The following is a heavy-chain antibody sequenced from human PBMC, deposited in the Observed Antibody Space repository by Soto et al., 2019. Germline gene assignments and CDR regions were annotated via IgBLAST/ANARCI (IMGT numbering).Heavy chain of an antibody. D-gene: IGHD5-18*01. CDR2: MYHSGST. CDR3: ATHGSYLRGYSYGNDAFDI. CDR1: GGSISSGGYS. J-gene: IGHJ3*02. V-gene: IGHV4-30-2*01. Sequence: SETLSLTCAVSGGSISSGGYSWSWIRQPPGKGLEWIGYMYHSGSTYYNPSLKSRVTISIDRSKNQFSLKLSSVTAADTAVYYCATHGSYLRGYSYGNDAFDIWGQGTMVTVSS.